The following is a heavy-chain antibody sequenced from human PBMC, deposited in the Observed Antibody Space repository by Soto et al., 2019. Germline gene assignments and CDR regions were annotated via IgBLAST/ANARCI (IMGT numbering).Heavy chain of an antibody. V-gene: IGHV3-74*01. D-gene: IGHD2-21*02. J-gene: IGHJ5*02. CDR1: GLNFSNHW. Sequence: GSLRLSFAASGLNFSNHWMHWVRQRPGEGLVWVSRITSDGKSKAYAESVKGRFAISRDNAKNTLYLQMNGLTAEDTAVYYCARESGDWPLNWFDPWGLGTLVTVSS. CDR3: ARESGDWPLNWFDP. CDR2: ITSDGKSK.